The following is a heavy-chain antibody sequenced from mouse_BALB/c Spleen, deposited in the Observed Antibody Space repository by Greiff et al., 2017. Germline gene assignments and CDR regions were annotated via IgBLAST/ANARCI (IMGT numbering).Heavy chain of an antibody. CDR1: GYAFTNYL. J-gene: IGHJ2*01. V-gene: IGHV1-54*01. Sequence: VQLQQSGAELVRPGTSVKVSCKASGYAFTNYLIEWVKQRPGQGLEWIGVINPGSGGTNYNEKFKGKATLTADKSSSTAYMQLSSLTSDDSAVYFCARSVDYWGQGTTLTVSS. CDR2: INPGSGGT. CDR3: ARSVDY.